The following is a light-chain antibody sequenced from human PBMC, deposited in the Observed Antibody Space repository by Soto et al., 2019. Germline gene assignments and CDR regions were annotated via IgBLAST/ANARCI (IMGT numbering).Light chain of an antibody. CDR2: LEGSGSY. CDR3: ETWDSNTRV. Sequence: QSVLTQSSSASASLGSSVKLTCTLSSWHSSYIIAWHQQQPGKAPRYLMKLEGSGSYNKGSGVPDRFSGSSSGADRYLTISNLQFEDEANYYCETWDSNTRVFGGGTKFTVL. CDR1: SWHSSYI. J-gene: IGLJ2*01. V-gene: IGLV4-60*02.